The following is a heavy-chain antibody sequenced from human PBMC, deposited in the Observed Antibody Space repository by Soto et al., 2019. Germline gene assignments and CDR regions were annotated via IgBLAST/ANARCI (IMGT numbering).Heavy chain of an antibody. CDR1: GFTFNAYA. CDR3: ASVASDYINSVDH. D-gene: IGHD4-4*01. J-gene: IGHJ4*02. V-gene: IGHV3-23*01. Sequence: EVQLLESGGGLVQPGGSLRLSCAASGFTFNAYAMTWVRQAPGKGLEWVSAIGGSGGNRYYAASVKGRFTISRDNSKDTLDLQMNMLRVEDTAVYYCASVASDYINSVDHWGQGILVTVSS. CDR2: IGGSGGNR.